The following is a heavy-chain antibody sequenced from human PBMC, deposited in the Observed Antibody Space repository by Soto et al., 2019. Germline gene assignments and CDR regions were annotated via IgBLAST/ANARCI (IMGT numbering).Heavy chain of an antibody. V-gene: IGHV1-69*06. Sequence: GASVKVSCKASGGTFSSYAISWVRQAPGQGLEWMGGIIPIFGTANYAQKFQGRVTITADKSTSTAYMELSSLRSEDTAVYYCARDSGLGMITFGDTSHYAFDIWGQGTMVTVSS. CDR2: IIPIFGTA. D-gene: IGHD3-16*01. CDR1: GGTFSSYA. J-gene: IGHJ3*02. CDR3: ARDSGLGMITFGDTSHYAFDI.